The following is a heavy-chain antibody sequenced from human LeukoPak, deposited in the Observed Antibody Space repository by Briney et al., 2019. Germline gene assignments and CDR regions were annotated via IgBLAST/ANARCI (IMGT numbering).Heavy chain of an antibody. CDR2: INSDGSST. Sequence: PGGSLRLSCAASGFTFSSYWMHWVRQAPGKGLVWVSRINSDGSSTSYADSVKGRFTISRDNAKNTLYLQMNSLRAEDTAVYYCARAPVEDIVLMVYSTYFDYWGQGTLVTVSS. V-gene: IGHV3-74*01. CDR3: ARAPVEDIVLMVYSTYFDY. D-gene: IGHD2-8*01. CDR1: GFTFSSYW. J-gene: IGHJ4*02.